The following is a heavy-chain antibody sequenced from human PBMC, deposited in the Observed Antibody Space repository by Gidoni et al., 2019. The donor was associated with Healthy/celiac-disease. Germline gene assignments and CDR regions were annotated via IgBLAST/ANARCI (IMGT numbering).Heavy chain of an antibody. CDR2: IRSKANSYAT. CDR1: GSPFSGSA. CDR3: TRHSAYPEWYFDL. V-gene: IGHV3-73*01. J-gene: IGHJ2*01. Sequence: VQLVESGGGLVQPGGSRKLSCAAPGSPFSGSAMHWVRQASGKGLEWVGRIRSKANSYATAYAASVKGRFTISRDDSKNTAYLQMNSLKTEDTAVYYCTRHSAYPEWYFDLWGRGTLVTVSS.